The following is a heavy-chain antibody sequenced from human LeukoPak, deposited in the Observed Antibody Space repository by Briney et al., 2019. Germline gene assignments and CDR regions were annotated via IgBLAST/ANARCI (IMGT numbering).Heavy chain of an antibody. J-gene: IGHJ4*02. CDR3: ARDRGPVTTVTTTPDY. V-gene: IGHV1-2*02. CDR1: GYTFTGYY. CDR2: INPNSGGT. D-gene: IGHD4-17*01. Sequence: GASVKVSCKASGYTFTGYYMHWVRQAPGQGLEWMGWINPNSGGTNYAQKFQGRVTMTRDTSISTAYMELSSLRSDDTAVYYCARDRGPVTTVTTTPDYWGQGTLVTVSS.